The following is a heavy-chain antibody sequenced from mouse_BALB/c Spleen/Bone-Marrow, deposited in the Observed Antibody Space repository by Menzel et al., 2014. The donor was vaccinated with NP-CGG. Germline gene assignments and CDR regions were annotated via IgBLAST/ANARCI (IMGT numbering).Heavy chain of an antibody. Sequence: VQLKQSGPGLVKPSQSLSLTCTVTGYSITSDYAWNWIRQFPGNKLEWIGYISYSGSTSYNPSLKSRISITRDTSKNQFFLQLNSVTTEDTATYYCSHWAYYYAMDYWGQGTSVTVSS. J-gene: IGHJ4*01. CDR1: GYSITSDYA. V-gene: IGHV3-2*02. CDR3: SHWAYYYAMDY. CDR2: ISYSGST. D-gene: IGHD4-1*01.